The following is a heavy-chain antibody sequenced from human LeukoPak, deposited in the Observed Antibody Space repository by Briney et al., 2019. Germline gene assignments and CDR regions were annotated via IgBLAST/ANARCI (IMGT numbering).Heavy chain of an antibody. Sequence: GGSLRLSCAASEFTFSTHSMHWVRQAPGKGLEWVTLISYDGSGKLYADSVKGRFTISRDNSKNTLFLQMSSLRDEDTAIYYCARDGSYCSGGSCYTGEYFQHRGQGTLVTVSS. J-gene: IGHJ1*01. CDR3: ARDGSYCSGGSCYTGEYFQH. CDR1: EFTFSTHS. V-gene: IGHV3-30*04. D-gene: IGHD2-15*01. CDR2: ISYDGSGK.